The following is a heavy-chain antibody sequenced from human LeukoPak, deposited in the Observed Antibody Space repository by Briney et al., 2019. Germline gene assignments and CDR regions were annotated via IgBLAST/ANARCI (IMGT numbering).Heavy chain of an antibody. D-gene: IGHD3-22*01. Sequence: SVKVSCKASGGTFSSYAISWVLQAPGQGLEWMGRIIPIFGTANYAQKFQGRVTITTDESTSTAYMELSSLRSEDTAVYYCARDTPYYYDSSGSEYFDLWGRGTLVTVSS. CDR2: IIPIFGTA. J-gene: IGHJ2*01. CDR1: GGTFSSYA. V-gene: IGHV1-69*05. CDR3: ARDTPYYYDSSGSEYFDL.